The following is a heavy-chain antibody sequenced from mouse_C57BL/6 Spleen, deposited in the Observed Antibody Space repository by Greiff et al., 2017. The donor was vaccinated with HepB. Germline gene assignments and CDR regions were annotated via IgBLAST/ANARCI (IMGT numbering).Heavy chain of an antibody. J-gene: IGHJ2*01. CDR1: GYTFTEYT. D-gene: IGHD4-1*01. Sequence: QVHVKQSGAELVKPGASVKLSCKASGYTFTEYTIHWVKQRSGQGLEWIGWFYPGSGSIKYNEKFKDKATLTADKSSSTVYMELSRLTSEDSAVYFCARHPELTGPFDYWGQGTTLTVSS. CDR2: FYPGSGSI. CDR3: ARHPELTGPFDY. V-gene: IGHV1-62-2*01.